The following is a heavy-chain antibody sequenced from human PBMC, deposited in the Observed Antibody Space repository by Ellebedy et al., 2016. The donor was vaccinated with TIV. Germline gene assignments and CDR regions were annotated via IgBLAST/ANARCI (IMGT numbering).Heavy chain of an antibody. J-gene: IGHJ3*02. D-gene: IGHD3-3*01. Sequence: GGSLRLSXKGSGYSFTSYWIGWVRQMPGKGLEWMGIIYPGDSDTRYSPSFQGQVTISADKSISTAYLQWSSLKASDTAMYYCARSRYYDFWSGYHVAVDAFDIWGQGAMVTVSS. CDR3: ARSRYYDFWSGYHVAVDAFDI. CDR1: GYSFTSYW. V-gene: IGHV5-51*01. CDR2: IYPGDSDT.